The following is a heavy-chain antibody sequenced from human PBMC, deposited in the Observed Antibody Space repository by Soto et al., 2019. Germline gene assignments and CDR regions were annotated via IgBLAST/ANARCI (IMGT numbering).Heavy chain of an antibody. CDR2: IYYIGST. CDR1: GGSISSSNYY. CDR3: PRGFDY. Sequence: SETLSLTCTVSGGSISSSNYYWGWIRQPPGKGLEWIGSIYYIGSTYSNPSLKSRVTMSVDTSKNQFSLKLSSVTAADTAVYYCPRGFDYWGQGTLVTVS. J-gene: IGHJ4*02. V-gene: IGHV4-39*01.